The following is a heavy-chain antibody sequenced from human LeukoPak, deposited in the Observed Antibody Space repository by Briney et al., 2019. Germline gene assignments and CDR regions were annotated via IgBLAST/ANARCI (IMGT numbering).Heavy chain of an antibody. V-gene: IGHV4-59*01. CDR3: ARGGYYGSGNDFRFDP. J-gene: IGHJ5*02. CDR1: GGSISSYY. Sequence: PSETLSLTCTVSGGSISSYYWSWIRQPPGKGLEWIGYIYYSGSTNYKPSLKSRVTISVDTSKDQFSLKLSSVTAADTAVYYCARGGYYGSGNDFRFDPWGQGTLVTVSS. D-gene: IGHD3-10*01. CDR2: IYYSGST.